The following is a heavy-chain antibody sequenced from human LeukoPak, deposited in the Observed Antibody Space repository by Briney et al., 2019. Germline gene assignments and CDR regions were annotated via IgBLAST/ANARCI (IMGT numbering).Heavy chain of an antibody. CDR3: AKGEDGYNPNPDAFDI. CDR2: ISYDGSNK. D-gene: IGHD5-24*01. V-gene: IGHV3-30*18. CDR1: GFTFSNYD. Sequence: PGRSLRLSCVASGFTFSNYDMHWVRQAPGKGLEWVAVISYDGSNKYYADSVKGRFTISRDNSKNTLYLQMNSLRAEDTAVYYCAKGEDGYNPNPDAFDIWGQGTMVTVSS. J-gene: IGHJ3*02.